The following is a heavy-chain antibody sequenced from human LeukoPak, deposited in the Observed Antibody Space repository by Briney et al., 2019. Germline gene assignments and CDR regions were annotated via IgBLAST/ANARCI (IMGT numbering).Heavy chain of an antibody. Sequence: GGSLRLSCAGSGFTFTSLALSWVRQAPGKGLEWVSTLSASGSETYYADSVKGRFTISRDNSKNTLYLQMNSLRAEDTAVYYCAKGMVRGVILKGFDYWGQGTLVTVSS. D-gene: IGHD3-10*01. CDR1: GFTFTSLA. V-gene: IGHV3-23*01. J-gene: IGHJ4*02. CDR3: AKGMVRGVILKGFDY. CDR2: LSASGSET.